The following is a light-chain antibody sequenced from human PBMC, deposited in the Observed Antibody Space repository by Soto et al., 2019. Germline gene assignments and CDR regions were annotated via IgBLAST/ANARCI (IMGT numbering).Light chain of an antibody. V-gene: IGKV3-20*01. CDR1: QSVSSDY. J-gene: IGKJ1*01. CDR2: GAS. CDR3: QHYGISPWT. Sequence: EIVFTQSPGTLSLSPGERATLSCRASQSVSSDYLAWYQQKPGQAPRLLIYGASTRPTGIPDRFSGRGSGSDFTLTIRRRGPEGFAVYYCQHYGISPWTFGQGTKVEVK.